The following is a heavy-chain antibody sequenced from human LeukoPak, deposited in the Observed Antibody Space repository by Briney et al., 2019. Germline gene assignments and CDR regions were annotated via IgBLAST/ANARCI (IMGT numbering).Heavy chain of an antibody. J-gene: IGHJ1*01. CDR2: IYPGDSDT. CDR3: ATHVASHGGY. D-gene: IGHD3-10*01. V-gene: IGHV5-51*01. Sequence: KGLEWMGIIYPGDSDTRYSPSFQGQVTISADKSISAAYLQWSSLKASVSAMYYCATHVASHGGYWGQGTLGTVSS.